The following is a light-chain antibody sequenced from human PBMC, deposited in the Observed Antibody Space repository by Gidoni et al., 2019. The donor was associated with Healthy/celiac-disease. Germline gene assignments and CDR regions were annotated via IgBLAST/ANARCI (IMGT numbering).Light chain of an antibody. Sequence: DIVLTQSPGTLSLSPGERATLSCRTSQSVSSSYLAWYQQKPGQAPRLLIYGASSRATGIPDRFSGSGSGTDFTLTISRLEPEDFAVYYCQQHGSSPPTFGQGTKVEIK. J-gene: IGKJ1*01. V-gene: IGKV3-20*01. CDR2: GAS. CDR3: QQHGSSPPT. CDR1: QSVSSSY.